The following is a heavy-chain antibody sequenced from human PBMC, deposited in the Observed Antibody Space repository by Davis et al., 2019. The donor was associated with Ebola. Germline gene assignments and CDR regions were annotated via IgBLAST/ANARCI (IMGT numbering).Heavy chain of an antibody. CDR1: GFTFTNYW. D-gene: IGHD3-3*01. Sequence: SLKISCAASGFTFTNYWMTWVRQAPGKGLEWVSGISWNSGSIGYADSVKGRFTISRDNAKNSLYLQMNSLRAEDTALYYCAKDHLRFRDYYGMDVWGQGTTVTVSS. V-gene: IGHV3-9*01. CDR2: ISWNSGSI. J-gene: IGHJ6*02. CDR3: AKDHLRFRDYYGMDV.